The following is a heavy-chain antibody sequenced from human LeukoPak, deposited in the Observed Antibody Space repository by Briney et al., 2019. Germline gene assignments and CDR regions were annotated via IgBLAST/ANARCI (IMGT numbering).Heavy chain of an antibody. Sequence: GGSLRLSCAASGFTFSSYGMHWVRQAPGKGLEWVAVISYDGSNKYYADSVKGRFTISRDNSKNTLYLQMNSLRAEDTAVYYCAKVGALTTGAPGEESSYYGMAVGAQGTTVTVP. CDR1: GFTFSSYG. CDR3: AKVGALTTGAPGEESSYYGMAV. CDR2: ISYDGSNK. D-gene: IGHD1-1*01. V-gene: IGHV3-30*18. J-gene: IGHJ6*02.